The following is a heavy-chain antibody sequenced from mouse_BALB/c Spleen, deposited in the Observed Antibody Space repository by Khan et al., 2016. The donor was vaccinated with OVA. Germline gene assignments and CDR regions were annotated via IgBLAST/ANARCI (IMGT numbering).Heavy chain of an antibody. Sequence: QVQLKQSGPGLVAPSQSLSITCTVSGFSLSSYGVSWVRQPPGKGLEWLGVIWGDGNTNYHSVLKSRLSISQDNSKSQDFLQLNSLQTDDPATYYWCNSYYGYAGFAYWGQGTLVTVSA. CDR1: GFSLSSYG. J-gene: IGHJ3*01. CDR3: CNSYYGYAGFAY. CDR2: IWGDGNT. V-gene: IGHV2-3*01. D-gene: IGHD2-2*01.